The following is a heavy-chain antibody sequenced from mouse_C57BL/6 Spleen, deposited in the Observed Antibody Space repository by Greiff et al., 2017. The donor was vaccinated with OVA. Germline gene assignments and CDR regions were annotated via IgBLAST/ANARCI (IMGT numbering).Heavy chain of an antibody. CDR2: IDPSDSET. CDR1: GYTFTSYW. CDR3: ARWGFWYFDV. Sequence: QVQLKQPGAELVRPGSSVKLSCKASGYTFTSYWMHWVKQRPIQGLEWIGNIDPSDSETHYNQKFKDKATLTVDKSSSTAYMQLSSLTSEDSAVYYCARWGFWYFDVWGTGTTVTVSS. D-gene: IGHD3-1*01. J-gene: IGHJ1*03. V-gene: IGHV1-52*01.